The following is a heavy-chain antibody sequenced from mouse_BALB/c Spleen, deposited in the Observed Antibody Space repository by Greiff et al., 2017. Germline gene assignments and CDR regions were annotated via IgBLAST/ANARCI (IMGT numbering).Heavy chain of an antibody. J-gene: IGHJ3*01. CDR1: GFSLTSYD. CDR2: IWTGGGT. D-gene: IGHD2-1*01. V-gene: IGHV2-9-2*01. Sequence: VQRVESGPGLVAPSQSLSITCTVSGFSLTSYDISWIRQPPGKGLEWLGVIWTGGGTNYNSAFMSRLSISKDNSKSQVFLKMNSLQTDDTAIYYCVRDSGNYAWFAYWGQGTLVTVSA. CDR3: VRDSGNYAWFAY.